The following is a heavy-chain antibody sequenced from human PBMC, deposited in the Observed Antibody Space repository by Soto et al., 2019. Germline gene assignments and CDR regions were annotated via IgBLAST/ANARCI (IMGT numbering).Heavy chain of an antibody. CDR3: ARGGVTRVRVVITIPSGYYYGMDV. CDR2: IIPIFGTA. D-gene: IGHD3-10*01. V-gene: IGHV1-69*01. J-gene: IGHJ6*02. CDR1: GGTFSSYA. Sequence: QVQLVQSGAEVKKPGSSVKVSCKASGGTFSSYAISWVRQAPGQGLEWMGGIIPIFGTANYAQKFQGRVTITADESTSTADKELGSLSSENTAVYYCARGGVTRVRVVITIPSGYYYGMDVWGQGTTVTVSS.